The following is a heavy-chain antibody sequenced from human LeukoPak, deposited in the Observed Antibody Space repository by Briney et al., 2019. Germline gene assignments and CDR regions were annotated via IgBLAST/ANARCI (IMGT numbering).Heavy chain of an antibody. CDR3: ARRLTTGGFFDY. D-gene: IGHD4-11*01. CDR2: ISSSSSYT. V-gene: IGHV3-11*06. Sequence: SGGSLRLSCAASGFTFSDYYMSWIRQAPGKGLEWVSYISSSSSYTNYADSVKGRFTISRDKAKNSLYLQMNSLRAEDTAVYYCARRLTTGGFFDYWGQGTLVTVSS. CDR1: GFTFSDYY. J-gene: IGHJ4*02.